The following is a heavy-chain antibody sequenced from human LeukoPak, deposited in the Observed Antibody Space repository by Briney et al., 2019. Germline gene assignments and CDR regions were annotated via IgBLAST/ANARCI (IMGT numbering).Heavy chain of an antibody. CDR3: ARATPSSTYYFDS. CDR2: ISVSDGST. CDR1: GFTFRHFA. J-gene: IGHJ4*02. V-gene: IGHV3-23*01. Sequence: GGSLKLSCAASGFTFRHFAMNWVRQAPGKGLEWVSVISVSDGSTYYADSVRGRFTISRDNSKNTLFLQLNGLRAEDTAIYYCARATPSSTYYFDSWGQGTLVTVSS.